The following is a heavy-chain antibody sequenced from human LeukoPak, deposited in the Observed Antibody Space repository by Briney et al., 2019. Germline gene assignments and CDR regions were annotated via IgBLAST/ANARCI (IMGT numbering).Heavy chain of an antibody. V-gene: IGHV4-61*08. D-gene: IGHD3-22*01. CDR3: ARHQTDSSGYSHHDAFDI. CDR2: IYYSGST. CDR1: GGSISSGDYY. Sequence: SETLFLTCTVSGGSISSGDYYWSWIRQPPGKRLEWIGYIYYSGSTNYNPSLESRVTISVDTSKNQFSLKLSSVTAADTAVYYCARHQTDSSGYSHHDAFDIWGQGTMVTVSS. J-gene: IGHJ3*02.